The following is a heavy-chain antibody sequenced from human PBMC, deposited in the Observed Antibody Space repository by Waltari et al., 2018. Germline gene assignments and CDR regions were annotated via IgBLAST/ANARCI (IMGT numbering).Heavy chain of an antibody. V-gene: IGHV4-39*07. CDR2: IHYTGNT. D-gene: IGHD4-17*01. CDR1: GVSISTNIYY. J-gene: IGHJ5*02. CDR3: ARDQLRTNWFDP. Sequence: QLQLQESGPGLVKPSETLSLTCTVSGVSISTNIYYWGWIRQPPGKGLEWIGTIHYTGNTYYNPSLKSRVTISLDTSKNQFSLKLTSVTAADTAVYYCARDQLRTNWFDPWGQGTLVTVSS.